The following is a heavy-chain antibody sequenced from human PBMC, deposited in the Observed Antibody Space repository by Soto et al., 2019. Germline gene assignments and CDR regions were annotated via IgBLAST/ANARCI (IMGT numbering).Heavy chain of an antibody. CDR2: IYSGGST. D-gene: IGHD4-17*01. Sequence: EVQLVESGGGLVQPGGSLRLSCAASGFTVSSNYMSWVRQAPGKGLEWVSVIYSGGSTYYADSVKGRFTISRDNSKNTLYLQMNSLRAEDTAVYYCAREVYGDYPFDYWGQGTLVTVSS. J-gene: IGHJ4*02. CDR1: GFTVSSNY. CDR3: AREVYGDYPFDY. V-gene: IGHV3-66*01.